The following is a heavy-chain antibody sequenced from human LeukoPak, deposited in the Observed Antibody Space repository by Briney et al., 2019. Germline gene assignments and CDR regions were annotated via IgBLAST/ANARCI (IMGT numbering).Heavy chain of an antibody. D-gene: IGHD4-17*01. J-gene: IGHJ4*02. CDR3: ARGGYGAHMG. CDR1: GFSFSSFW. Sequence: PGGSLRLSCAASGFSFSSFWMHWVRQVPGKGLVWVSGINSDGTTTGYADSVKGRLTISRDNAKNTVSLQMSSLRAEDTALYYCARGGYGAHMGWGQGTLVTVSS. CDR2: INSDGTTT. V-gene: IGHV3-74*01.